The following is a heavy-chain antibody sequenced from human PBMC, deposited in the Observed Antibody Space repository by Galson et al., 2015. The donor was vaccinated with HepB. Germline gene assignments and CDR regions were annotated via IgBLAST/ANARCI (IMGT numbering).Heavy chain of an antibody. CDR3: AKNVVVSRRKQSRYFDL. CDR1: GFTFSNYA. J-gene: IGHJ2*01. D-gene: IGHD2-21*01. V-gene: IGHV3-23*01. CDR2: ISGSGGST. Sequence: SLRLSCAASGFTFSNYAMSWVCQAPGKGLEWVSAISGSGGSTYYADSVKGRFTISRDNSKNTLYLQMNSLRAEDTAVYYCAKNVVVSRRKQSRYFDLWGRGTLVTVSS.